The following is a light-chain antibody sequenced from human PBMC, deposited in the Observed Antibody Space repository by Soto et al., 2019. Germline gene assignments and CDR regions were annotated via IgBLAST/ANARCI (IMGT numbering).Light chain of an antibody. CDR3: QQYDSSPLT. CDR1: QSVSSSY. CDR2: GAS. Sequence: EIVLPQPPGPLSLSPGERAPLSCRASQSVSSSYLAWYQQKPGQAPRLLIYGASSRATGIPDRFSGSGSGADFTLTISKLEAEDLAVYYCQQYDSSPLTFGGGTKVEIK. V-gene: IGKV3-20*01. J-gene: IGKJ4*01.